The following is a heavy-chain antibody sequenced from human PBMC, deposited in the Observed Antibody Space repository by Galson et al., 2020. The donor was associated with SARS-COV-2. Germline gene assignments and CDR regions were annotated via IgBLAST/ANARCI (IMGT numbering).Heavy chain of an antibody. Sequence: SCADSGFTFSNSGMHWVRQAPGKGLEWVALISYHGSNLYYADSVEGRFTISRDNFRNTVVLEMNSLRTEDTAVYYCVKGGGDAGGGYFGYWGQGTLVTVSS. CDR2: ISYHGSNL. CDR1: GFTFSNSG. J-gene: IGHJ4*02. V-gene: IGHV3-30*18. D-gene: IGHD2-21*01. CDR3: VKGGGDAGGGYFGY.